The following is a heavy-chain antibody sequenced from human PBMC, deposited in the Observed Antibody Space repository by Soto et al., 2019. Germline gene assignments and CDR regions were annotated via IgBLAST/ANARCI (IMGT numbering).Heavy chain of an antibody. CDR3: ARVSVEIRVYDYVWGSYRSPYYGMDV. CDR1: GYTFTSYG. CDR2: ISAYNGNT. J-gene: IGHJ6*02. V-gene: IGHV1-18*01. D-gene: IGHD3-16*02. Sequence: QVQLVQSGAEVKKPGASVKVSCKASGYTFTSYGISWVRQAPGQGLEWMGWISAYNGNTNYAQKLQGRVTMTTDTSTSTAYMELRSLRSDDTAMYYCARVSVEIRVYDYVWGSYRSPYYGMDVWGQGTTVTVSS.